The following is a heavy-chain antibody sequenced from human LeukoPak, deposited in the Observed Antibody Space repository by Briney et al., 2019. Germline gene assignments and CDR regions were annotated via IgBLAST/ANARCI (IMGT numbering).Heavy chain of an antibody. CDR2: IYYSGST. CDR3: ARDFGYCSGGSCNWFDP. Sequence: PSQTLSLTCTVSGGSIGSGGYYWSWIRQHPGEGLEWIGYIYYSGSTYYNPSLKSRVTISVDTSKNQFSLKLSSVTAADTAVYYCARDFGYCSGGSCNWFDPWGQGTLVTVSS. V-gene: IGHV4-31*03. J-gene: IGHJ5*02. D-gene: IGHD2-15*01. CDR1: GGSIGSGGYY.